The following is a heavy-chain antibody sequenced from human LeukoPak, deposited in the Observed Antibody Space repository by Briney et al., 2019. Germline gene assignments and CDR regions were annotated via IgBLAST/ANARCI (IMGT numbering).Heavy chain of an antibody. CDR1: GFIFSGSA. Sequence: GGSLRLSCAGSGFIFSGSAIHWVRQASGKGLEWVGRIKNKANSYATAFAVSVKGRFTISRDDSKNTAYLQMNSLKTEDTAVYYCTRISDILTGYTPREAYYYYYYMDVWGKGTTVTISS. CDR3: TRISDILTGYTPREAYYYYYYMDV. D-gene: IGHD3-9*01. V-gene: IGHV3-73*01. J-gene: IGHJ6*03. CDR2: IKNKANSYAT.